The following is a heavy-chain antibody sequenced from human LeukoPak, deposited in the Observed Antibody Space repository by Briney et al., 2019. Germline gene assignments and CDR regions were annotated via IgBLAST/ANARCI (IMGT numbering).Heavy chain of an antibody. J-gene: IGHJ4*02. Sequence: SETLSLTCFVSDGSITNYYWSWIRQPAGKGLEWIGRLYIGRGMEYNPSLKSRVTMSVDRANMQFSLRLTSVTVADTAVYYCARESRVVIGDGYHVDSWGPGTLITVSS. CDR1: DGSITNYY. CDR2: LYIGRGM. D-gene: IGHD2-21*01. V-gene: IGHV4-4*07. CDR3: ARESRVVIGDGYHVDS.